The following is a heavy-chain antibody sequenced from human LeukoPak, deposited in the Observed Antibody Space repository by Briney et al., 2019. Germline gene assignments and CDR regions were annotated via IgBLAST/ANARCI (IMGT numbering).Heavy chain of an antibody. D-gene: IGHD4-11*01. J-gene: IGHJ4*02. CDR2: INPNSGGT. Sequence: ASVKVSCKASGYTFTGYYMHWVRQAPGQGLEWMGWINPNSGGTNYAQKFQGRVTMTRDTSISTAYMELSRLRSDDTAVYYCARPPTTVTEGNHFDYWGRGTLVTVSS. V-gene: IGHV1-2*02. CDR3: ARPPTTVTEGNHFDY. CDR1: GYTFTGYY.